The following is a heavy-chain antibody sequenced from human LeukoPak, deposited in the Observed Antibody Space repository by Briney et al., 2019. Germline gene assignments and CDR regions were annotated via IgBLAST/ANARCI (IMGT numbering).Heavy chain of an antibody. CDR2: ISWNSGSI. J-gene: IGHJ4*02. CDR3: ARDHDTNLPHDY. CDR1: GFTFDDYA. V-gene: IGHV3-9*01. D-gene: IGHD3-9*01. Sequence: PGRSLRLSCAASGFTFDDYAMRWVRQAPGKGLEWVSGISWNSGSIGYADSVKGRFTISRDNAKNSLYLQMNSLRAEDTAVYYCARDHDTNLPHDYWGQGTLVTVSS.